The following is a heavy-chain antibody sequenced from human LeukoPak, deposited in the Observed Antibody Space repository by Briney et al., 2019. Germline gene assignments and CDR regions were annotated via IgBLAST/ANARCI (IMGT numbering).Heavy chain of an antibody. CDR2: ISASGGST. V-gene: IGHV3-23*01. D-gene: IGHD6-19*01. J-gene: IGHJ4*02. CDR1: GGSFSGYY. Sequence: ETLSLTCAVYGGSFSGYYWSWVRQAPGKGPEWVSAISASGGSTYYADSVKGRFTISRDNSKNTLFLQMNSLRAEDTAVYYCAKDHSSGWPYCFPYWGQGTLVTVSS. CDR3: AKDHSSGWPYCFPY.